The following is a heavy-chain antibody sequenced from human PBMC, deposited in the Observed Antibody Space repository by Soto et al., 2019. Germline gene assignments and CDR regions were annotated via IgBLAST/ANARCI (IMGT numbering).Heavy chain of an antibody. CDR1: GYSFTSYW. Sequence: GESLKISCKGSGYSFTSYWIGWVRQMPGKGLEWMGIIYPGDSDTRYSPSFQGQVTISADKSISTAYLQWSSLKASDTAMYFCARAPNRVTTATIHFDYWGQGTLVTVS. CDR2: IYPGDSDT. J-gene: IGHJ4*02. CDR3: ARAPNRVTTATIHFDY. D-gene: IGHD4-17*01. V-gene: IGHV5-51*01.